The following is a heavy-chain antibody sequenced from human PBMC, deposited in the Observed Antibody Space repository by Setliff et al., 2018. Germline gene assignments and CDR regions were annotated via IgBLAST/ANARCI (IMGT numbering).Heavy chain of an antibody. Sequence: ASVKVSCKASGYTFTSYGISWVGQAPGQGLDWMGWISAYNGNTNYPQWLQDRVTMTIDTSATTVYMELKSLRSDDTAVYYCVRSSAPQVVLAADFDFWGQGTPVTVSS. CDR3: VRSSAPQVVLAADFDF. D-gene: IGHD6-19*01. J-gene: IGHJ4*02. CDR1: GYTFTSYG. CDR2: ISAYNGNT. V-gene: IGHV1-18*01.